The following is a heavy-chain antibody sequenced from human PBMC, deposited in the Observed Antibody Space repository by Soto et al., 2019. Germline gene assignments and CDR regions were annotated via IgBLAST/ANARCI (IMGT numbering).Heavy chain of an antibody. V-gene: IGHV3-21*01. CDR1: GFTFSSYS. J-gene: IGHJ6*03. CDR3: ASIVVVPTPKGYYYMDV. CDR2: ISSSSSYI. Sequence: GGSLRLSCAASGFTFSSYSMNWVRQAPGKGLEWVSSISSSSSYIYYADSVKGRFTISRDNAKNSLYLQMNGLRAEDTAVYYCASIVVVPTPKGYYYMDVWGKGTTVTVSS. D-gene: IGHD2-2*01.